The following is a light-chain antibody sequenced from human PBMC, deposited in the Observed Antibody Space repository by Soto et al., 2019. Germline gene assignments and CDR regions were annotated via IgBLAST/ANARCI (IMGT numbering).Light chain of an antibody. V-gene: IGKV3-20*01. J-gene: IGKJ1*01. CDR2: GAS. CDR1: QSVASAY. Sequence: EIVLTQSPGTLSLSPGERATLSCRASQSVASAYLAWYHHKPGQPPRLLIYGASSRATGIPDRISGSGSGTDFTFTISRLEAEDFGVYYCQQYGSSRWAFGQGTKVEAK. CDR3: QQYGSSRWA.